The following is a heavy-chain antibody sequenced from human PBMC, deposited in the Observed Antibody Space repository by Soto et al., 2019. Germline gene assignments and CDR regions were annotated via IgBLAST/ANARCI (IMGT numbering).Heavy chain of an antibody. J-gene: IGHJ6*02. Sequence: ASVKRSCKTSGYSYTSYHINWVRHATGKGLEWMGWMNPNSGNTGYAQKFQGRVTMTRDTSESTAYMELSSLRSEDTAVYYCARPTYHYDSSGYVYGMDVWGQGTTVTVSS. V-gene: IGHV1-8*01. CDR1: GYSYTSYH. CDR2: MNPNSGNT. CDR3: ARPTYHYDSSGYVYGMDV. D-gene: IGHD3-22*01.